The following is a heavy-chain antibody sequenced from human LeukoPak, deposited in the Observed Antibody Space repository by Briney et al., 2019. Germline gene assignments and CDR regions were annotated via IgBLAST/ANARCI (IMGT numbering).Heavy chain of an antibody. D-gene: IGHD3-10*01. Sequence: QPGGSLRLSCAASGFTFSSYAMSWVRQAPGKGLEWVSAISGSGGSTYYADSVKGRFTISRDNSKNTLYLQMNSLRAEDTAVYYCARGPGAYYYGSGNSFDPWGQGTLVTVSS. V-gene: IGHV3-23*01. CDR2: ISGSGGST. CDR1: GFTFSSYA. J-gene: IGHJ5*02. CDR3: ARGPGAYYYGSGNSFDP.